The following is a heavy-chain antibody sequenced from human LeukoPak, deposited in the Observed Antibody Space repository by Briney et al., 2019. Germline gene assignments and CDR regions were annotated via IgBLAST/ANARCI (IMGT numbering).Heavy chain of an antibody. D-gene: IGHD2-21*02. V-gene: IGHV3-30*03. J-gene: IGHJ6*02. Sequence: SGGSLRLSCAASGFTFSSYGMHWVRQAPGKGLEWVAVISYDESNKYYADSVKGRFTISRDNSKNTLYLQMNSLRAEDTAVYYCARDTSCGGDCYLYYYGMDVWGQGTTVTVSS. CDR1: GFTFSSYG. CDR3: ARDTSCGGDCYLYYYGMDV. CDR2: ISYDESNK.